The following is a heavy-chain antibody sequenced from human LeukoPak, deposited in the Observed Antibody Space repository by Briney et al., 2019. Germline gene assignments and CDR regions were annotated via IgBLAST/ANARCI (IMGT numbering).Heavy chain of an antibody. D-gene: IGHD6-19*01. CDR2: ISVSGGST. CDR1: GFTFSSYA. V-gene: IGHV3-23*01. CDR3: AKDQGSTDWYVDPLFDH. Sequence: PGGSLRLSCAASGFTFSSYAMSWVRQAPGKGLEWVSGISVSGGSTYYADSVKGRFTISRDNSKNTLYLQMNSLRAEDTAVYYCAKDQGSTDWYVDPLFDHWGQGTLVTVSS. J-gene: IGHJ4*02.